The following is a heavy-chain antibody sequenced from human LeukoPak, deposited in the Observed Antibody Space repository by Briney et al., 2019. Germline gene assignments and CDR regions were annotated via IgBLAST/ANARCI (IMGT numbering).Heavy chain of an antibody. J-gene: IGHJ4*02. Sequence: SETLSLTCTVSGGSISSSSHYWSCIRQPPGKGLEWIASINYSGSTYYNPSLKSRVTISVGTSKNQFSLKLSSVTAADTAVFYCVRYVVYGSGIYCFDYWREGTVVTVSS. CDR3: VRYVVYGSGIYCFDY. CDR2: INYSGST. V-gene: IGHV4-39*01. CDR1: GGSISSSSHY. D-gene: IGHD3-10*01.